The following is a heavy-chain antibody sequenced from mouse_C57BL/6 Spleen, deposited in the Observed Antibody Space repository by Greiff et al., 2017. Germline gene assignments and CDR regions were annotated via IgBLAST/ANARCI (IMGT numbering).Heavy chain of an antibody. D-gene: IGHD4-1*01. CDR2: ISSGGDYI. Sequence: EVQLQQSGEGLVKPGGSLKLSCAASGFTFSSYAMSWVRQTPEKRLEWVAYISSGGDYISYADTVKGRFTISRDNARNTLYLQMSSLKSEDTAMYYCTREGTGTSYFDYWGQGTTLTVSS. CDR3: TREGTGTSYFDY. V-gene: IGHV5-9-1*02. J-gene: IGHJ2*01. CDR1: GFTFSSYA.